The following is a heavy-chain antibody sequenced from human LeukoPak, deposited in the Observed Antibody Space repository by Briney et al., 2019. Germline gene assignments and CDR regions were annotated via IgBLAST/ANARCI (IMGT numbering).Heavy chain of an antibody. Sequence: PSETLSLTCTASGGSISSSTYYWGWIRQPPGKGLEWIGNIYYSGSTYYNPSLKSRVTISVDTSKNQFSLKLSSATAADTAVCYCARDGYNPIDYWGQGTLVTVSS. CDR2: IYYSGST. J-gene: IGHJ4*02. D-gene: IGHD5-18*01. CDR3: ARDGYNPIDY. V-gene: IGHV4-39*07. CDR1: GGSISSSTYY.